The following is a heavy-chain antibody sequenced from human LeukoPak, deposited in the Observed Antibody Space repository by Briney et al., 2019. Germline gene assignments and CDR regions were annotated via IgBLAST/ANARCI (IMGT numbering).Heavy chain of an antibody. V-gene: IGHV3-53*01. CDR3: SLGGEVGGLRTNQ. CDR1: GFTVSSNY. Sequence: PGGSLRLSCAASGFTVSSNYMSWVRQAPGKGLEWVSVIYSGGSTYYADSVKGRFTISRDNSKNTLYLQMNSLRAEDTAVYYCSLGGEVGGLRTNQWGQGTLVTVSS. D-gene: IGHD1-26*01. CDR2: IYSGGST. J-gene: IGHJ4*02.